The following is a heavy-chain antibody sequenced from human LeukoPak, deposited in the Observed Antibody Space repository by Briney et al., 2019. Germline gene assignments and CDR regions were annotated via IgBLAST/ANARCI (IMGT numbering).Heavy chain of an antibody. J-gene: IGHJ4*02. V-gene: IGHV3-66*01. CDR1: GLTVSDNY. CDR3: ARDAGHPFYGSGSLDY. D-gene: IGHD3-10*01. CDR2: MYPGGRR. Sequence: AGGSLRLSCAASGLTVSDNYMNWVRQAQGKGVEWVSVMYPGGRRSYADSVKGRFTISRDNCKNKKYVQMKSRRADDTAVYYCARDAGHPFYGSGSLDYWGQGTLVTVSS.